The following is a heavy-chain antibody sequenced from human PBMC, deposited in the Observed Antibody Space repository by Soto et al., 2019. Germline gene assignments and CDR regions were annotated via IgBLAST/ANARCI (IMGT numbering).Heavy chain of an antibody. CDR1: GFTFSSYA. V-gene: IGHV3-23*01. D-gene: IGHD2-15*01. Sequence: EVQLLESGGGLVQPGGSLRLSGAASGFTFSSYAMSWVRQAPGKGLEWVSAISGSGGSTYYADSVKGRFTISRDNSKNTLYLQMNSLRAEDTAVYYCAKTGGSHPLFYGMDVWGQGTTVTVSS. J-gene: IGHJ6*02. CDR2: ISGSGGST. CDR3: AKTGGSHPLFYGMDV.